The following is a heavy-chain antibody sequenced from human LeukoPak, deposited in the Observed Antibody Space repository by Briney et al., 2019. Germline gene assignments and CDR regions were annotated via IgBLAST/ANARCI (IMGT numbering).Heavy chain of an antibody. D-gene: IGHD1-26*01. J-gene: IGHJ4*02. CDR1: GGSISSSSYY. V-gene: IGHV4-61*05. Sequence: SKTLSLTCTVSGGSISSSSYYCGWIRQPPGKGLEWIGYIYYSGSTNYNPSLKSRVTLSVDTSKNQFSLNLSSVTAADTAVYYCARHGWSNGPFTWGQGTLITVSS. CDR3: ARHGWSNGPFT. CDR2: IYYSGST.